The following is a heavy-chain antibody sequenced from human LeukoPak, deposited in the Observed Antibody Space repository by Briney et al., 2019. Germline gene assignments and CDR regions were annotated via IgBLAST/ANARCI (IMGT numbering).Heavy chain of an antibody. CDR1: GFTFSSYA. Sequence: GGSLRLSCAASGFTFSSYAMSWVRQVPGKGLEWVSAISGSGGSTYYADSVKGRFTISRDNSKNTLYLQMNSLRAEDTAVYYCAKVGWGCSGGSCYYFDYWGQGTLVTVSS. CDR2: ISGSGGST. J-gene: IGHJ4*02. CDR3: AKVGWGCSGGSCYYFDY. V-gene: IGHV3-23*01. D-gene: IGHD2-15*01.